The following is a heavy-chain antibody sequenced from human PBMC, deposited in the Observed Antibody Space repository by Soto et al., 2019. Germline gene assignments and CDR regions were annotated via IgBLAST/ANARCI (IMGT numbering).Heavy chain of an antibody. Sequence: GESLKISCKASGYSFPNYWIGWVRQMPGIGLEWMGIIYPGDSDTRYNPSFQGQVTISADKSITTAYLQWYSLEASDSAIYYCVREEDCNSDECLNSPFHHWGQGTQVTVS. V-gene: IGHV5-51*01. D-gene: IGHD2-2*01. J-gene: IGHJ1*01. CDR3: VREEDCNSDECLNSPFHH. CDR2: IYPGDSDT. CDR1: GYSFPNYW.